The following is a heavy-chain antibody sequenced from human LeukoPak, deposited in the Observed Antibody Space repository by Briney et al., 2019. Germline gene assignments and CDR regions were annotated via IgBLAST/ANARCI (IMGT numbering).Heavy chain of an antibody. Sequence: GGSLRLSCAASGFTFSSYEMNWVRQAPGKGLEWVSYISSSGSTIYYADSVKGRFTISRDNAKNSLYLQMNSLRAEDTALYYCARGVTAGYYYYYYMDVWGKGTTVTVSS. J-gene: IGHJ6*03. CDR3: ARGVTAGYYYYYYMDV. D-gene: IGHD6-19*01. CDR2: ISSSGSTI. CDR1: GFTFSSYE. V-gene: IGHV3-48*03.